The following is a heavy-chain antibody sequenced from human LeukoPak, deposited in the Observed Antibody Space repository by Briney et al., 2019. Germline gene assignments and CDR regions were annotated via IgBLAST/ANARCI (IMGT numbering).Heavy chain of an antibody. V-gene: IGHV4-39*07. D-gene: IGHD1-26*01. Sequence: PSDTLSLTCTVSGGSVATDTYYWAWIRQPPGKGLEWIANIFYNGNTYYNPALKSRVTISVDTSKNQFSLKLTSVTAADTAIYYCAREVRSAWASFDPWGQGTLVTVSS. CDR1: GGSVATDTYY. CDR2: IFYNGNT. CDR3: AREVRSAWASFDP. J-gene: IGHJ5*02.